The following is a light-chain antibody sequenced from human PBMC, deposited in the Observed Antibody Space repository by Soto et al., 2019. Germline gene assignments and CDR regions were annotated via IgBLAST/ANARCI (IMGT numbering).Light chain of an antibody. CDR2: ATS. Sequence: DIQMTQTPSSLSASVGDRVTITFRAIQSINSYLNWYQQKPGKAPKLLISATSSLQSGVPSRFSGGGSGTDFTLTISSLQPEDFATYYCQQSYSSLKTFGGGTKVDIK. V-gene: IGKV1-39*01. CDR3: QQSYSSLKT. CDR1: QSINSY. J-gene: IGKJ4*01.